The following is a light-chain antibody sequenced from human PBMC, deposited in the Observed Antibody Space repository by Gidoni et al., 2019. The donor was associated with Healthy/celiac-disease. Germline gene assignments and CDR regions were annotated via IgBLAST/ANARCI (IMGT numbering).Light chain of an antibody. Sequence: EIVLTQSPGTLSLSPGERATLSCRVSQSVSSSYLAWYQQKPGQAPRLLIYGASSRATGIPDRFSGSGSGTDFSLTISRLEPEDVAVYYCQQYGSSSWTFXXXTKVEIK. CDR1: QSVSSSY. J-gene: IGKJ1*01. V-gene: IGKV3-20*01. CDR3: QQYGSSSWT. CDR2: GAS.